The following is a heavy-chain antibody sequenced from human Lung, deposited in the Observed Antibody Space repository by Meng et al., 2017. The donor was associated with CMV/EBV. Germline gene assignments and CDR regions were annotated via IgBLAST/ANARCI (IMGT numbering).Heavy chain of an antibody. CDR3: ARSILSNGFDAFDI. D-gene: IGHD2-8*01. V-gene: IGHV3-53*01. CDR1: GFIVSSTY. Sequence: SCKGSGFIVSSTYMSWVRQAPGKGLEWVSVIYSGGTTFKANSVKGRFTISRDNSKNTLFLQMNRLRAEDTAVCYCARSILSNGFDAFDIWGQETMVTVSS. J-gene: IGHJ3*02. CDR2: IYSGGTT.